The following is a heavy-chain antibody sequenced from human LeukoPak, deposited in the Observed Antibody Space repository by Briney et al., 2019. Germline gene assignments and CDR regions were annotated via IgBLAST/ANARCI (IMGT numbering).Heavy chain of an antibody. CDR3: AKVWVGRTTIFGVLDY. CDR2: IRYDGSNK. D-gene: IGHD3-3*01. J-gene: IGHJ4*02. Sequence: GGSLRLSCSASGFTFINYGMHWVRQAPGKGVEGVAFIRYDGSNKYYADSVKGRFTISRDNSKNMLYLQMNSLRTENTAVYYCAKVWVGRTTIFGVLDYWGQGTLVTVSS. CDR1: GFTFINYG. V-gene: IGHV3-30*02.